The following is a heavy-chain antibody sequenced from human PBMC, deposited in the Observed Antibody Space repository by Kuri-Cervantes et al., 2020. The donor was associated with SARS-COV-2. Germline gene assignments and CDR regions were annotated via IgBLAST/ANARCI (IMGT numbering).Heavy chain of an antibody. CDR2: IYYSGST. D-gene: IGHD3-3*01. V-gene: IGHV4-39*01. Sequence: GSLRLSCTVSGGSISSSSYYWGWIRQPPGKGLEWIGSIYYSGSTYYNSSLKSRVTISVDTSKNQFSLKLSSVTAADTAVYYCARQMMSSITIFGVVITRNWFDPRGQGTLVTVSS. J-gene: IGHJ5*02. CDR3: ARQMMSSITIFGVVITRNWFDP. CDR1: GGSISSSSYY.